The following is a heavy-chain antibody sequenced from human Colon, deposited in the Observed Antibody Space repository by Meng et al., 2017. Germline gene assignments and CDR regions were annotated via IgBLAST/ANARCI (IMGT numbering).Heavy chain of an antibody. J-gene: IGHJ4*02. V-gene: IGHV3-74*01. D-gene: IGHD3-22*01. CDR1: GFTFSSYW. CDR2: INSDGSIT. CDR3: ARVNYDSSGYYPRVHYFDY. Sequence: GESLKISCAASGFTFSSYWMHWVRQAPGEGLVWVSRINSDGSITNYADFGKGRFTISRDNAKNTLYLQMNSLRAEDTAVYYCARVNYDSSGYYPRVHYFDYWGQGTLVTVSS.